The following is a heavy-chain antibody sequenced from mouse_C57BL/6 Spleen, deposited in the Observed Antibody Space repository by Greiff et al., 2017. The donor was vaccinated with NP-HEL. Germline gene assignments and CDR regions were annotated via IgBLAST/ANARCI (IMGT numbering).Heavy chain of an antibody. D-gene: IGHD1-1*01. CDR1: GFTFSDYG. CDR3: ARWYYGSSPYAMDY. CDR2: ISSGSSTI. J-gene: IGHJ4*01. Sequence: EVKLVESGGGLVKPGGSLKLSCAASGFTFSDYGMHWVRQAPEKGLEWVAYISSGSSTIYYADTVKGRFTISRDNAKNTLFLQMTSLWSEDTAMYYCARWYYGSSPYAMDYWGQGTSVTVSS. V-gene: IGHV5-17*01.